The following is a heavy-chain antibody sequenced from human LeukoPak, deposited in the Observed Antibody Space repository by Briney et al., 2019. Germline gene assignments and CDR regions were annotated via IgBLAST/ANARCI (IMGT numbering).Heavy chain of an antibody. CDR1: GFTLSTFW. V-gene: IGHV3-7*01. J-gene: IGHJ4*02. CDR2: IKEDGSEE. D-gene: IGHD6-19*01. CDR3: VRDYGYNDGWFGAPLDY. Sequence: PGGSLRLSCAASGFTLSTFWMTWVRQAPGKGLEWVASIKEDGSEEYYVDSVKGQFTISRDNTQNSLYLQKNNLRVEDTAVYYCVRDYGYNDGWFGAPLDYWGQGTLVTVSS.